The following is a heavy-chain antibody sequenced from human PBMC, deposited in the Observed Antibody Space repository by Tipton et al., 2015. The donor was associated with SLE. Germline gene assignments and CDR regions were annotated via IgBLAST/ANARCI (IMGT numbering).Heavy chain of an antibody. D-gene: IGHD5/OR15-5a*01. CDR1: HTSFSTYS. J-gene: IGHJ2*01. V-gene: IGHV4-59*01. Sequence: TLSLTCTVSHTSFSTYSWAWIRQSPERGLEWIGYMSHSGSANYNPSLKSRVTISVDTSRNHFSLSLTSVTAADTAVYYCASVILYDWYFDFWGRGTLVTVSS. CDR2: MSHSGSA. CDR3: ASVILYDWYFDF.